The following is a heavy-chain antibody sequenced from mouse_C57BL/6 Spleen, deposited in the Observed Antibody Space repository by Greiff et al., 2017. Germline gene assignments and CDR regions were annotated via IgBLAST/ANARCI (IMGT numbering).Heavy chain of an antibody. V-gene: IGHV1-4*01. D-gene: IGHD2-3*01. Sequence: VQLQQSGAELARPGASVKMSCKASGYTFTSYTMHWVKQRPGQGLEWIGYINPSSGYTKYNQKFKDKATLTADKSSSTAYMQLSSLTSEDSAVYYCAREAGYSSFAYWGQGTLVTVSA. J-gene: IGHJ3*01. CDR3: AREAGYSSFAY. CDR1: GYTFTSYT. CDR2: INPSSGYT.